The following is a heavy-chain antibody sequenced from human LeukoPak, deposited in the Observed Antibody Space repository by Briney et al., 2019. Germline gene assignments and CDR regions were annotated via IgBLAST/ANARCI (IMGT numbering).Heavy chain of an antibody. J-gene: IGHJ6*04. D-gene: IGHD1-14*01. CDR3: AKDVCSQVRCHRTTFYGMDV. Sequence: GGSLRLSCAASGFTFSSNDMHWVRQAPGKGLEWVAVISYDGSNEYYADSVKGRFTISRDDSKNTLYLQMNSLRAEDTAVYYCAKDVCSQVRCHRTTFYGMDVWGKGTTVTVSS. V-gene: IGHV3-30*18. CDR1: GFTFSSND. CDR2: ISYDGSNE.